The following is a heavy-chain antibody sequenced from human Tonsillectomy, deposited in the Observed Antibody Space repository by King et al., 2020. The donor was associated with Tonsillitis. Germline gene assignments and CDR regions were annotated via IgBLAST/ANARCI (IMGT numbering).Heavy chain of an antibody. J-gene: IGHJ6*02. CDR3: ASGAAYYYYGMDV. CDR1: GFTVSNNY. Sequence: VQLVESGGGLVQPGGSLRLSCAASGFTVSNNYMSWVRQAPGKGPEWVSVIYNGGSTYYADSVKGRFTISRHNSKNTLYLQMNSLRAEDTAVYYCASGAAYYYYGMDVWGQGTTVTVSS. CDR2: IYNGGST. V-gene: IGHV3-53*04. D-gene: IGHD1-26*01.